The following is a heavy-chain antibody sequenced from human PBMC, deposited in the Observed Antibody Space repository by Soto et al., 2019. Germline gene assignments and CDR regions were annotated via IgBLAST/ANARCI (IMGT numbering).Heavy chain of an antibody. D-gene: IGHD3-3*02. CDR2: ISPSGDSP. V-gene: IGHV3-23*01. CDR3: TVRGPFSVSGVPTKLVA. Sequence: GGSMRLSSAVSGLPFSSYGMSWVRQAPGKGLEWVARISPSGDSPAYADFVEGRFTVSRDNSKNTLSLLMNSLRADDSAVYYSTVRGPFSVSGVPTKLVAWGQRTPETGSS. J-gene: IGHJ4*02. CDR1: GLPFSSYG.